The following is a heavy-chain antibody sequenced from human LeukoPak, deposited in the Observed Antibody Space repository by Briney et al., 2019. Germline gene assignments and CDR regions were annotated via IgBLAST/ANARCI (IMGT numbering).Heavy chain of an antibody. J-gene: IGHJ4*02. D-gene: IGHD6-13*01. CDR2: IYYSGST. CDR3: ARGSDSSSWFRMYYFDY. Sequence: SETLSLTCTVSGGSLSSGDYFWRWLRQPPGKGLEWIGYIYYSGSTYYNPTLKSRVTISVDTSKNQFSLKLSSVTAADTAAYYCARGSDSSSWFRMYYFDYWGQGTLFTVSS. V-gene: IGHV4-30-4*08. CDR1: GGSLSSGDYF.